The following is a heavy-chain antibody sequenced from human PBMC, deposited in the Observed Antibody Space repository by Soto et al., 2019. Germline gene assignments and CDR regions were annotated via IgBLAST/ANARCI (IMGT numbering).Heavy chain of an antibody. V-gene: IGHV4-39*01. CDR2: FFIGGNT. CDR1: GGSITGGSISSYY. J-gene: IGHJ5*02. CDR3: ARSVFP. Sequence: SETLSLTCTVSGGSITGGSISSYYWGWMRQPPGKGLEWIASFFIGGNTYYNPSLKSRVTTSVDTSKNQFSLKLSSVTAADTAVYYCARSVFPWGQGTLVTVSS.